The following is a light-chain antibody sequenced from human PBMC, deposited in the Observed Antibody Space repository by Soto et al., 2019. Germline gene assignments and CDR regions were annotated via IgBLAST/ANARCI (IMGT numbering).Light chain of an antibody. CDR2: SAS. Sequence: IQMTQSPSSLSASVGDRVTITCRASQGISIFLAWYQQKAGTVPKLLIYSASTLQSGVPSRFSGSGSGTDFTLTISNLQPEDVATYYCQKYNSVPVTFGQGTRLEIK. CDR3: QKYNSVPVT. CDR1: QGISIF. J-gene: IGKJ5*01. V-gene: IGKV1-27*01.